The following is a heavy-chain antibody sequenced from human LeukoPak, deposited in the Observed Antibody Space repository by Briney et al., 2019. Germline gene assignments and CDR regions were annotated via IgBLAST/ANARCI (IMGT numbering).Heavy chain of an antibody. CDR2: ISWNSGSI. Sequence: PGRSLRLSCAASGFTFDDYAMHWVRQAPGQGLEWVSGISWNSGSIGYADSVKGRFTISRDNAKNSLYLQMNSLRAEDMALYYCAKERAAAGTGWDAFDIWGQGTMVTVSS. J-gene: IGHJ3*02. CDR1: GFTFDDYA. D-gene: IGHD6-13*01. V-gene: IGHV3-9*03. CDR3: AKERAAAGTGWDAFDI.